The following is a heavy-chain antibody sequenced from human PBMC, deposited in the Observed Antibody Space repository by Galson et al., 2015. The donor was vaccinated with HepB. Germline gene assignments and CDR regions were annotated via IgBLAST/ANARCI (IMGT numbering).Heavy chain of an antibody. J-gene: IGHJ1*01. CDR3: ATRSGASGWYANFQH. CDR1: GFAFSDYY. CDR2: MSDNGDNT. Sequence: SLRLSCAASGFAFSDYYMSWVRQAPGKGLEWVSGMSDNGDNTFYADSVKGRFTISRDISKNTVYLQMNSLRVEDTAVYYYATRSGASGWYANFQHWGQGTLVTVSS. D-gene: IGHD6-19*01. V-gene: IGHV3-23*01.